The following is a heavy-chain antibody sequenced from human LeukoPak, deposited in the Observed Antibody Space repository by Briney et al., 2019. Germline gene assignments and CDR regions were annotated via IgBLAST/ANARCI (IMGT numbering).Heavy chain of an antibody. D-gene: IGHD1-1*01. CDR2: ISSNGGST. V-gene: IGHV3-64D*09. CDR3: VKLQLERRGPLFDP. CDR1: GFTFSSYG. J-gene: IGHJ5*02. Sequence: GGSLRLSCAASGFTFSSYGMHWVRQAPGKGLEYVSAISSNGGSTYYADSVKGRFTISRDNSKNTLYLQMSSLRAEDTAVYHCVKLQLERRGPLFDPWGQGTLVTVSS.